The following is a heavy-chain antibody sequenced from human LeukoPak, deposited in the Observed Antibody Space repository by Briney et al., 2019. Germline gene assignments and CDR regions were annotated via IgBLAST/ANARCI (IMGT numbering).Heavy chain of an antibody. D-gene: IGHD5-24*01. Sequence: GGSLRLSCAVSGFTFSSYAMFWDRQAPGKGLECVSSISGSGGSTYYTDSVKGRFTISRDNSKNTLYLQMNSLRAEDTAVYYCAKVRRMASIPAGAFDIWGQGTMVAVSS. J-gene: IGHJ3*02. CDR1: GFTFSSYA. V-gene: IGHV3-23*01. CDR3: AKVRRMASIPAGAFDI. CDR2: ISGSGGST.